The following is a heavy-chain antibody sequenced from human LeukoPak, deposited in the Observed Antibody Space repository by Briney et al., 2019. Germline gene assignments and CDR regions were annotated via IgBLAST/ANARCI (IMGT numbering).Heavy chain of an antibody. V-gene: IGHV4-34*01. CDR2: INHSGST. Sequence: SETLSLTCAVYGGSFSGYYWSWIRQPPGKGLEWIGEINHSGSTNYNPSLKSRVTISVDTSKNQFSLKLSSVTAADTAVYYYARSESETPIAYYGMDVWGQGTTVTVSS. J-gene: IGHJ6*02. CDR3: ARSESETPIAYYGMDV. CDR1: GGSFSGYY.